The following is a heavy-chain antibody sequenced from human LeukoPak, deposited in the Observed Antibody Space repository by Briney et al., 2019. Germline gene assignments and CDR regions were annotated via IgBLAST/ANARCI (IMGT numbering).Heavy chain of an antibody. CDR2: IYHSGST. CDR1: GGSISSSNW. CDR3: ARMVRGVIGVYYLDY. D-gene: IGHD3-10*01. Sequence: PSETLPLTCAVSGGSISSSNWWSWVRQPPGKGLEWIGEIYHSGSTNYNPSLKSRVTISVDKSKNQFSLKLSSVTAADTAVYYCARMVRGVIGVYYLDYWGQGTLVTVSS. V-gene: IGHV4-4*02. J-gene: IGHJ4*02.